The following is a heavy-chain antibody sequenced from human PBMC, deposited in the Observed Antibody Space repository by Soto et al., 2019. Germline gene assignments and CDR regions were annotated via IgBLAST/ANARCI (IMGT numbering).Heavy chain of an antibody. D-gene: IGHD3-10*01. CDR2: ISGSGGST. V-gene: IGHV3-23*01. J-gene: IGHJ3*02. Sequence: PGGSLRLSCAASGFTFSSYAMSWVRQAPGKGLEWVSAISGSGGSTYYADSVKGRFTISRDNSKNTLYLQMNSLRAEDTAVYYCAKVKAPLYYYGSGAAFDIWGQGTMVTVSS. CDR3: AKVKAPLYYYGSGAAFDI. CDR1: GFTFSSYA.